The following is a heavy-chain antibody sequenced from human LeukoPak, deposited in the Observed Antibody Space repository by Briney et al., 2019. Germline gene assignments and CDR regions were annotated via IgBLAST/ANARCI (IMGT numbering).Heavy chain of an antibody. V-gene: IGHV1-8*01. CDR3: ARGLRGTGRNYYYYKDV. CDR2: MNPNSGNT. D-gene: IGHD3-16*01. Sequence: ASVKVSCKASGYTFTSYDINWVRQATGQGLEWMGWMNPNSGNTGYAQKFQGRVTMTRNTSISTAYMELSSLRSEDTAVYYCARGLRGTGRNYYYYKDVWGKGTTVTVSS. J-gene: IGHJ6*03. CDR1: GYTFTSYD.